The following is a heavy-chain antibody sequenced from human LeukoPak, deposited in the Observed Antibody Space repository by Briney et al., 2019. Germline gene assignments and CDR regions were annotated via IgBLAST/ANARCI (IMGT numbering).Heavy chain of an antibody. CDR3: AREAAYYDILTGYLGSGMDV. CDR2: FYHSGST. V-gene: IGHV4-59*01. J-gene: IGHJ6*02. D-gene: IGHD3-9*01. Sequence: SETLSLTCSVSGGFNTHYYWSWIRQPPGKGLEWIGYFYHSGSTNYNPSLKSRVTISVDTSKNQFSLKLSSVTAADTAVYYCAREAAYYDILTGYLGSGMDVWGQGTTVTVSS. CDR1: GGFNTHYY.